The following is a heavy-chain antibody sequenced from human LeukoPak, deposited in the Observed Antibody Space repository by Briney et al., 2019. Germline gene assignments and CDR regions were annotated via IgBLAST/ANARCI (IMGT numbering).Heavy chain of an antibody. CDR2: IYYSGST. Sequence: SETLSLTCTVSGGSISSYYWSWIRQPPGKGLEWIGYIYYSGSTNYSPPLKSRVTMAVDTSKNQFSLKVSSVTAADTAVYYCARAGNNWSFDYWGQGTLVTVSS. J-gene: IGHJ4*02. D-gene: IGHD1-1*01. CDR3: ARAGNNWSFDY. CDR1: GGSISSYY. V-gene: IGHV4-59*01.